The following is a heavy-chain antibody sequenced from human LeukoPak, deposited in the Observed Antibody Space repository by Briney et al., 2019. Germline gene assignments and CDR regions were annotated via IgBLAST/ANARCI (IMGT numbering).Heavy chain of an antibody. CDR2: ISGSSGIR. D-gene: IGHD2-2*01. V-gene: IGHV3-23*01. J-gene: IGHJ4*02. CDR3: AKSDCSSTSCCTFDY. Sequence: PGGSLRLSCAASGFTFSSYAMSWVRQAPGKGLEGGSGISGSSGIRYYADSVKGRFTISRDNAKNTLYLQVNSLRAEDTAIYYCAKSDCSSTSCCTFDYWGQGTLVTVSS. CDR1: GFTFSSYA.